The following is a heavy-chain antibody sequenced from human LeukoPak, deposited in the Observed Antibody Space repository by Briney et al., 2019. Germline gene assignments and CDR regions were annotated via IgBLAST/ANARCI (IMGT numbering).Heavy chain of an antibody. CDR3: ARDRGDGSPNFDY. J-gene: IGHJ4*02. D-gene: IGHD3-10*01. CDR2: ISSSSSYT. Sequence: GGSLRLSCAASGFTFSDYYMSWIRQAPGKGLEWVSYISSSSSYTNYADSVKGRFTISRDNAKNSLYLQMNSLRAEDTAVYYCARDRGDGSPNFDYWGQGTLLTVSS. CDR1: GFTFSDYY. V-gene: IGHV3-11*06.